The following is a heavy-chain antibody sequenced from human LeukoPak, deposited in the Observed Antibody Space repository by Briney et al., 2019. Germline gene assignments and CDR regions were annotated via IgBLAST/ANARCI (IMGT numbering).Heavy chain of an antibody. CDR2: IWYDGSNK. V-gene: IGHV3-33*01. D-gene: IGHD6-13*01. Sequence: GGSLRLSCAASGFTFSSSDMHWVRQAPGKGLEWVAVIWYDGSNKYYADSVKGRFTISRDNSKNTLYLQMSSLRAEDTAVYYCAREVAAAGTNWFDPWGQRTLVTVSS. J-gene: IGHJ5*02. CDR1: GFTFSSSD. CDR3: AREVAAAGTNWFDP.